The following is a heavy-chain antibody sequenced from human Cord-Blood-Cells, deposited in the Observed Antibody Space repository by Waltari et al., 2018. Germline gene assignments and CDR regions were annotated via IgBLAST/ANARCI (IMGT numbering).Heavy chain of an antibody. V-gene: IGHV4-34*01. CDR1: GGSFSGYY. Sequence: QVQLQQWGAGLLKPSETLSLTCAVYGGSFSGYYWSWIRQPPGKGLGWIGEINQSGSTNYNPSLKSRVTISVDTSKNQFSLKLSSVTAADTAVYYCARGPRIAAADDWYFDLWGRGTLVTVSS. D-gene: IGHD6-13*01. CDR3: ARGPRIAAADDWYFDL. J-gene: IGHJ2*01. CDR2: INQSGST.